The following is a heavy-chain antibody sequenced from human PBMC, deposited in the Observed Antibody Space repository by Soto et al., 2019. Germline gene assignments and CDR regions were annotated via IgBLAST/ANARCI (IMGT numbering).Heavy chain of an antibody. D-gene: IGHD2-2*01. CDR1: GGSISSSSYY. J-gene: IGHJ5*02. CDR3: AGYCSSNSCYGNWFDP. V-gene: IGHV4-39*01. CDR2: IYYSGST. Sequence: SETLSLTCTVSGGSISSSSYYWGWIRQPPGKGLEWIGSIYYSGSTYYNPSLKSRVTISVDTSKNQFSLKLSSVTAADTAVYYCAGYCSSNSCYGNWFDPWGQGTLVT.